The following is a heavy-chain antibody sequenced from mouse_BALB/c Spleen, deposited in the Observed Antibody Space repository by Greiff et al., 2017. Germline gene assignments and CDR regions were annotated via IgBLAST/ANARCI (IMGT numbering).Heavy chain of an antibody. J-gene: IGHJ2*01. CDR1: GYTFTSYV. CDR2: INPYNDGT. Sequence: EVQLQQSGPELVKPGASVKMSCKASGYTFTSYVMHWVKQKPGQGLEWIGYINPYNDGTKYNEKFKGKATLTSDKSSSTAYMELSSLTSEDSAVYYCAPSMNDFLFDYWGQGTTLTVSS. V-gene: IGHV1-14*01. CDR3: APSMNDFLFDY. D-gene: IGHD2-10*02.